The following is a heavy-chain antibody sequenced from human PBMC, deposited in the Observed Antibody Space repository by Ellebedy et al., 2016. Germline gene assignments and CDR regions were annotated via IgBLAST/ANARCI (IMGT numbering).Heavy chain of an antibody. CDR1: GFIFGDFV. CDR3: AKDRSPYGSGSYLGY. Sequence: GESLKISXTTSGFIFGDFVMSWFRQAPGKGLEWISSISSSGGSTYYADSVKGRFTITRDNFKNTLYLQMSSLRAEDTAVYCCAKDRSPYGSGSYLGYWGQGTLVTVSS. D-gene: IGHD3-10*01. CDR2: ISSSGGST. V-gene: IGHV3-23*01. J-gene: IGHJ4*02.